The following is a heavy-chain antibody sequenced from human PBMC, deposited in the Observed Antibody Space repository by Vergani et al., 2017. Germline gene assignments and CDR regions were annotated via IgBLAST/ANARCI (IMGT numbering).Heavy chain of an antibody. V-gene: IGHV3-NL1*01. Sequence: QVQLVESGGGVVQPGRSLRLSCAASGFTFSSSGMHWVRQAPGKGLEWVAVIYSGGSTYYADSVKGRFTISRDNSKNTLYLQMNSLRAEDTAVYYCARVSREIEYYSGSGSSLYYFDYWGQGTLVTVSS. CDR1: GFTFSSSG. D-gene: IGHD3-10*01. CDR2: IYSGGST. CDR3: ARVSREIEYYSGSGSSLYYFDY. J-gene: IGHJ4*02.